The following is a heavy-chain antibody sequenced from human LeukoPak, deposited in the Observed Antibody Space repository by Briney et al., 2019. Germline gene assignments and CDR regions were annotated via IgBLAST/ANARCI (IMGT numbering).Heavy chain of an antibody. CDR2: ISWNSGSI. V-gene: IGHV3-9*01. CDR3: AKEDYYDSSGYYFYYFDY. D-gene: IGHD3-22*01. J-gene: IGHJ4*02. Sequence: GGSLRLSCAASGFTFDDYAMHWVRQAPGKGPEWVSGISWNSGSIGYADSVKGRFTISRDNAKNSLYLQMNSLRAEDTALYYCAKEDYYDSSGYYFYYFDYWGQGTLVTVSS. CDR1: GFTFDDYA.